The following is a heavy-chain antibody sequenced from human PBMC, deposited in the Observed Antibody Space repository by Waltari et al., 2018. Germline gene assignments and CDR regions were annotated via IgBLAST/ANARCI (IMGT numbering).Heavy chain of an antibody. D-gene: IGHD3-22*01. J-gene: IGHJ3*02. CDR1: GYTFTAFY. V-gene: IGHV1-2*02. CDR3: ARDTSPLYYDSAGLDAFDS. Sequence: QVQLVQSGTEVKKPGASVKVSCEASGYTFTAFYMHWVRQTPGQGLGWRGWTNPNSGYTKVEEKFQGRVTMTSDTSISTAYIELSRLQSDDTAVYYWARDTSPLYYDSAGLDAFDSWGQGTLVTVSS. CDR2: TNPNSGYT.